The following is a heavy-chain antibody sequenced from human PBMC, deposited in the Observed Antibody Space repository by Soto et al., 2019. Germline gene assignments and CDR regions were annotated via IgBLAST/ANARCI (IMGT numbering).Heavy chain of an antibody. J-gene: IGHJ4*02. Sequence: QVQLVQSGAEVKKPGSSVKVSCKASGGTFSSYTITWVRQAPGQGLEWMGRIIPILGIANYAQKFQGRVTITADKYTGTAYMELSSLRSEDTAVYYCARDREGYYGDYYDYWGQGTLVTVSS. D-gene: IGHD4-17*01. CDR3: ARDREGYYGDYYDY. V-gene: IGHV1-69*08. CDR1: GGTFSSYT. CDR2: IIPILGIA.